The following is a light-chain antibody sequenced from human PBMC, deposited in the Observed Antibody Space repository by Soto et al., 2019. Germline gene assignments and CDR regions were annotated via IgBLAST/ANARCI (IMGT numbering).Light chain of an antibody. Sequence: QSVLTQPPSASGSPGQSVTISCIGTSNDIGYHNYVSWYQHHPGKAPRLMIYAITKRPSGVPDRFSGSRSGYTASLTVSGLQAEDEAIYYCSSFAASDTVIFGGGTKLTVL. CDR2: AIT. J-gene: IGLJ2*01. V-gene: IGLV2-8*01. CDR3: SSFAASDTVI. CDR1: SNDIGYHNY.